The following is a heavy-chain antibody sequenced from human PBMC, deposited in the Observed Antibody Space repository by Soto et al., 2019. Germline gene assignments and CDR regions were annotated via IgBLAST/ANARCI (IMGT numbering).Heavy chain of an antibody. D-gene: IGHD2-2*01. V-gene: IGHV3-33*01. CDR1: GFTLNNYG. J-gene: IGHJ4*02. CDR2: IWYDGLRQ. CDR3: VRESTPPFFDS. Sequence: GGSLRLSCVGSGFTLNNYGVHWVRQAPAKGLEWVALIWYDGLRQTYADSVRGRFTTSRDSSTNTIYLQMNSLRVEDTANYFCVRESTPPFFDSWGQGTPVTVSS.